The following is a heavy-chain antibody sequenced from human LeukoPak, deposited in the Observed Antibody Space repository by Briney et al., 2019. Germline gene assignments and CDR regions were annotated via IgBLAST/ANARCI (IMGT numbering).Heavy chain of an antibody. CDR3: ARPRYGSGNWFDP. CDR1: GGSVSSGSYY. J-gene: IGHJ5*02. D-gene: IGHD3-10*01. Sequence: SETLSLTCTVSGGSVSSGSYYWSWIRQPPGKGLEWIGEINHSGSTNYNPSLKSRVTISVDTSKNQFSLKLSSVTAADTAVYYCARPRYGSGNWFDPWGQGTLVTVSS. CDR2: INHSGST. V-gene: IGHV4-61*01.